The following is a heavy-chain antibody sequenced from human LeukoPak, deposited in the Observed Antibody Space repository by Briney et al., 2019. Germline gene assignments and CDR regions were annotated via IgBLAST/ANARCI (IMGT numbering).Heavy chain of an antibody. V-gene: IGHV4-61*02. CDR2: IYTSGST. D-gene: IGHD3-22*01. CDR1: GGSISSGSYY. CDR3: ARHSRYYYDSSGYYYFDY. J-gene: IGHJ4*02. Sequence: PSETLSLTCTVSGGSISSGSYYWSWIRQPAGKGLEWIGRIYTSGSTNYNPSLRGRVTISVDTPKNQFSLKLSSVTAADTAVYYCARHSRYYYDSSGYYYFDYWGQGTLVTVSS.